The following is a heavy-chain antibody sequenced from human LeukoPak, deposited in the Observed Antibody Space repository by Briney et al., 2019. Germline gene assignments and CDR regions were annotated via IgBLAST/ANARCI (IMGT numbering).Heavy chain of an antibody. V-gene: IGHV4-61*02. CDR2: VYPSGGT. CDR3: ATGGAPDCSVGTCYSPDS. D-gene: IGHD2-15*01. J-gene: IGHJ5*01. Sequence: SQTLSLTSTVSGGTISSGTYYMSWIRQSAGKGLEWIGLVYPSGGTNYNPSLKSRLTISIDASKNQFSLNLSSVTAAGTAVYYCATGGAPDCSVGTCYSPDSWGQGTLVTVSS. CDR1: GGTISSGTYY.